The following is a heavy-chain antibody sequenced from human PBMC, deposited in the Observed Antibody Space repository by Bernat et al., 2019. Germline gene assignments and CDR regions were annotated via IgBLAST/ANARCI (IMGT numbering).Heavy chain of an antibody. CDR2: ISGSGGST. D-gene: IGHD5-12*01. J-gene: IGHJ4*02. V-gene: IGHV3-23*01. Sequence: EVQLLESGGGLVQPGGSLRLSCAASGFTFSSYAMSWVRQAPGKGLEWVSAISGSGGSTYYADSVKGRFTISRDNSKNTLYRQMNSLRAEDTAVYYWAKDLTGGYGPLIPSQVSPLDYWGQGTLVTVSS. CDR1: GFTFSSYA. CDR3: AKDLTGGYGPLIPSQVSPLDY.